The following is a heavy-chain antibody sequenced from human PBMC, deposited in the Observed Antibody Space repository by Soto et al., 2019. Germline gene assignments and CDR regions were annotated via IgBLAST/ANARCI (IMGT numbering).Heavy chain of an antibody. Sequence: SETLSLTCAVSGGSISSSNWWSWVRQPPGKGLEWIGEIYHSGSTNYNPSLKSRVTISVDKSKNQFSLKLSSVTAADTAVYYCARGDVVVVAATYANYYHYYGLDVWGQGTTVTVSS. CDR1: GGSISSSNW. CDR2: IYHSGST. CDR3: ARGDVVVVAATYANYYHYYGLDV. J-gene: IGHJ6*02. D-gene: IGHD2-15*01. V-gene: IGHV4-4*02.